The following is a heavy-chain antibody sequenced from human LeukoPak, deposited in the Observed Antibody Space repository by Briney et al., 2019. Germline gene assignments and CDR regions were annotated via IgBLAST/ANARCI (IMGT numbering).Heavy chain of an antibody. Sequence: PSETLSLTCTVSGGSISSYYWSWIRQPPGKGLEWIGYISYSGITNYNPSLKSRVTISVDTSKNQFSLKLSSVTAADTAVYYCACDVGASYYFDYWGQGTLVTVSS. CDR1: GGSISSYY. J-gene: IGHJ4*02. CDR3: ACDVGASYYFDY. CDR2: ISYSGIT. D-gene: IGHD1-26*01. V-gene: IGHV4-59*12.